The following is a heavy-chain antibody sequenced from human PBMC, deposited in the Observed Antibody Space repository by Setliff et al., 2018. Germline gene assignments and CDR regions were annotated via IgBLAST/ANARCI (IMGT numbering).Heavy chain of an antibody. V-gene: IGHV3-15*01. CDR2: IKSKTDGGTT. J-gene: IGHJ6*03. CDR3: TTLLRNYDFWSSSYYYYMDV. CDR1: GFTFSNVW. Sequence: GGSLRLSCAASGFTFSNVWMSWVRQAPGKGLEWVGRIKSKTDGGTTDYAAPVKGRFTISRDDSKNTLYLQMNSLKNEDTAGYYCTTLLRNYDFWSSSYYYYMDVLGKGTTVTVSS. D-gene: IGHD3-3*01.